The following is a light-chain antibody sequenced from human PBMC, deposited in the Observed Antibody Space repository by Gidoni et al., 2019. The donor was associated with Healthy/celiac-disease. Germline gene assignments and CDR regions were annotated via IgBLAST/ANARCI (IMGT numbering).Light chain of an antibody. CDR2: RNN. J-gene: IGLJ2*01. V-gene: IGLV10-54*01. Sequence: QAGLTQPPSVSKGLRQTATLTCTGNSNNVGNQGAAWLQQHQGHPPKLLSYRNNNRPSGISERLSASRSENTASLTITGLQPEDEADYYCSAWDSSLGSVVFGGGTKLTVL. CDR1: SNNVGNQG. CDR3: SAWDSSLGSVV.